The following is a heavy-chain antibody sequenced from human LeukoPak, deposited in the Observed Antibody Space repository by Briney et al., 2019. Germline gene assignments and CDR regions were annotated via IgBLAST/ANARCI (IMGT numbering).Heavy chain of an antibody. V-gene: IGHV3-48*03. J-gene: IGHJ6*02. CDR1: GFTFSSYE. CDR3: ARDRNYYYGMDV. Sequence: GGSLRLSCAASGFTFSSYEMNWVRQAPGKGLDWVSYISSSGSTIYYADSVKGRFTISRDNAKNSLYLQMNSLRAEDTAVYYCARDRNYYYGMDVWGQGTTVTVSS. CDR2: ISSSGSTI.